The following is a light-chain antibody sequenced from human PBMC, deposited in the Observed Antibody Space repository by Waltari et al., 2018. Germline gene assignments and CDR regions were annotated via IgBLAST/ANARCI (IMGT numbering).Light chain of an antibody. CDR1: HSIDYW. CDR2: DAS. V-gene: IGKV1-5*01. J-gene: IGKJ4*01. Sequence: DFQMTQYPSTLAASVGDRVTIACRASHSIDYWLAWYQQKPGKAPKLLIYDASNLDSGVPSRFSGSGSGTEFALTISSLQPDDFATYYCQQYRDYPLTFGGGTNLEIK. CDR3: QQYRDYPLT.